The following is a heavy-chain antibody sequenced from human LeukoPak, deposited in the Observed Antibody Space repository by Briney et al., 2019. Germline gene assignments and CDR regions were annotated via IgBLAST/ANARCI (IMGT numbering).Heavy chain of an antibody. V-gene: IGHV1-3*01. CDR3: ARVRRDFWSGYYTH. J-gene: IGHJ4*02. D-gene: IGHD3-3*01. Sequence: ASVKVSCTASGYTFTSYAMHWVRQAPGQRLEWMGWINAGNGNTKYSQKFQGRVTITRDTSASTAYMELSSLRSEDTAVYYCARVRRDFWSGYYTHWGQGTLVTVSS. CDR2: INAGNGNT. CDR1: GYTFTSYA.